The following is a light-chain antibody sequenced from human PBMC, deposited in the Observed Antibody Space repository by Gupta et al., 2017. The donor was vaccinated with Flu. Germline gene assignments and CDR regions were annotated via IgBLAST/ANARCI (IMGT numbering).Light chain of an antibody. CDR1: QSVSSNY. CDR2: GAS. J-gene: IGKJ1*01. V-gene: IGKV3-20*01. CDR3: HQYGSSPRT. Sequence: EIATLSCRASQSVSSNYLAWYQQKPGQAPRLLIYGASIRATGIPVRFSGSGSGTDFTLTISRLEPEEFAVYYCHQYGSSPRTFGQGTKVEI.